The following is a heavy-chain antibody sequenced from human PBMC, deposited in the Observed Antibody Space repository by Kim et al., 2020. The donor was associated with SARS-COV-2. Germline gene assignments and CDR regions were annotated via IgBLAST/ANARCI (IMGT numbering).Heavy chain of an antibody. CDR1: GYTFTSYY. J-gene: IGHJ4*02. Sequence: ASVKVSCKASGYTFTSYYMHWVRQAPGQGLEWMGIINPSGGSTSYAQKFQGRVTMTRDTSTSTVYMELSSLRSEDTAVYYCAREPNSFPYYYDSSGYGIDYWGQGTLVTVSS. CDR3: AREPNSFPYYYDSSGYGIDY. D-gene: IGHD3-22*01. CDR2: INPSGGST. V-gene: IGHV1-46*01.